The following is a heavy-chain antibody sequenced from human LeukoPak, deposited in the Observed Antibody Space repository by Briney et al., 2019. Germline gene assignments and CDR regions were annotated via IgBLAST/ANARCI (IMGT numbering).Heavy chain of an antibody. CDR1: GFTFSIYD. J-gene: IGHJ4*02. CDR3: ARQTSGWYPEFDY. Sequence: PGGSLRLSCAASGFTFSIYDMHWVRQVTGKGLEWVSGIDTAGGTYYPDSVKGRFTMSRENAKNSLHLQMNSLRAEDTAVYFCARQTSGWYPEFDYWGQGTLVTVSS. V-gene: IGHV3-13*01. D-gene: IGHD6-19*01. CDR2: IDTAGGT.